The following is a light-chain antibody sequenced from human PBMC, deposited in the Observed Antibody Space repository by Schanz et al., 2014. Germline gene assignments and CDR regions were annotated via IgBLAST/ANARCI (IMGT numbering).Light chain of an antibody. J-gene: IGKJ1*01. Sequence: DIQMTQSPSTLSASVGDTVTITCRASQSIAGNWLAWYQQKPGKAPKLLIYKASSLESGVPSRFSGSGSGTEFTLTISSLQPDDFATYYCQQYSTYRTFGQGTKVEVK. CDR1: QSIAGNW. CDR2: KAS. CDR3: QQYSTYRT. V-gene: IGKV1-5*03.